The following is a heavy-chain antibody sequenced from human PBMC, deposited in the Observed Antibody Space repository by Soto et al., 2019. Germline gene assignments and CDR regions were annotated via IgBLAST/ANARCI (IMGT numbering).Heavy chain of an antibody. J-gene: IGHJ3*02. D-gene: IGHD5-12*01. CDR2: ITGRGTT. Sequence: SLRLSCAASGFTFSIYEMNWVRQAPGKGLEWVSYITGRGTTYYADSVKGRFTISRDNAKNSLYLQMNSLRAEDTAIYYCARDSEMATTTGDIWGQGTMVTVSS. CDR1: GFTFSIYE. V-gene: IGHV3-48*03. CDR3: ARDSEMATTTGDI.